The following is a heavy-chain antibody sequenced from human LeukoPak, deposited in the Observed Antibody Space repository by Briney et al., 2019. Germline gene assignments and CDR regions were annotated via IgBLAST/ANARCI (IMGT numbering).Heavy chain of an antibody. CDR2: ISWNSGSI. CDR1: GFTFDDYA. V-gene: IGHV3-9*03. Sequence: GGCLRLSCAASGFTFDDYAMHWVRQAPGKGLEWVSGISWNSGSIGYADSVKGRFTISRDNAKNSLYLQMNSLRAEDMALYYCAKDIHRGSSSFLDYWGQGTLVTVSS. CDR3: AKDIHRGSSSFLDY. J-gene: IGHJ4*02. D-gene: IGHD6-6*01.